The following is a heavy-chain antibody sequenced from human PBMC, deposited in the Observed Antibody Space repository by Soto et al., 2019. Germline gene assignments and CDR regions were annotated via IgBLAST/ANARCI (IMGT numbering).Heavy chain of an antibody. V-gene: IGHV4-59*08. Sequence: PSETLSLTCSVSGGSISSYYWSWIRQPPGKGPEWIGCVYHSGTTNYNPSLKSRVAISVDTSKNQFSLKLNSVTAADTAVYYCANLDMITFGGVIGPNDEFDIWGPGIMVTVS. CDR2: VYHSGTT. CDR3: ANLDMITFGGVIGPNDEFDI. D-gene: IGHD3-16*02. J-gene: IGHJ3*02. CDR1: GGSISSYY.